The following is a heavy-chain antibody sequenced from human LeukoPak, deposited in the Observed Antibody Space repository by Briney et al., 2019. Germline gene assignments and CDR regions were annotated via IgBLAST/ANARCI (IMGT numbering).Heavy chain of an antibody. V-gene: IGHV1-2*02. D-gene: IGHD3-10*01. CDR2: INTNSGGT. CDR1: GNTFTDYY. Sequence: GASVKVSCKGSGNTFTDYYLHWVRQAPGQGLEWVGWINTNSGGTRYAQKFQGRVTMTRDTSISTAYLELSGLTSDDTAVYYCARGYPNYYGPWGQGTTVTVSS. CDR3: ARGYPNYYGP. J-gene: IGHJ3*01.